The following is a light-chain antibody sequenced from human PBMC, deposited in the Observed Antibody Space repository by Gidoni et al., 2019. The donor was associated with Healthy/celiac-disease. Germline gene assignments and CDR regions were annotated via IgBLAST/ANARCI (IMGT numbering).Light chain of an antibody. J-gene: IGKJ3*01. Sequence: ALRMTQSPSSCPASTAETVTITCRASQGISSYLAWYQQKPGKDTKLLIYAASTLQSVVPSRFSGSGSETDFTLTISCLQSEDFATYYCQQYYSYPHTFGPGTKVDIK. V-gene: IGKV1-8*01. CDR3: QQYYSYPHT. CDR2: AAS. CDR1: QGISSY.